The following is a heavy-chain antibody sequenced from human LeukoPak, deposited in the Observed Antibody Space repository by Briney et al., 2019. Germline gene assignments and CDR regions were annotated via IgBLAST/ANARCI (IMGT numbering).Heavy chain of an antibody. J-gene: IGHJ6*02. CDR2: IYYSGST. Sequence: SETLSLTCTVSGGSISSYYWSWIRQPPGKGLEWIGYIYYSGSTNYNPSLKSRVTISVDTSKNQFSLKLSSVTAADTAVYYCARDHSSGTVGYYYNYYGMDVWGQGTTVTVSS. CDR3: ARDHSSGTVGYYYNYYGMDV. V-gene: IGHV4-59*01. CDR1: GGSISSYY. D-gene: IGHD3-22*01.